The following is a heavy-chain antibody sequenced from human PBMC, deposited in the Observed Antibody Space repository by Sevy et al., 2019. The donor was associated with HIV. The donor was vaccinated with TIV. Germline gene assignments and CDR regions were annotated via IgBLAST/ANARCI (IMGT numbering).Heavy chain of an antibody. J-gene: IGHJ4*02. Sequence: GESLKISCKGSGYSFTSYWIGWVRQMPGKGLEWKGIIYPGDSDTRYSPSFQGQVTISADKSISTAYLQWSSLKASDTAMYYCARLGPDYHYVWGAQNYFDYWGQGTLVTVSS. CDR1: GYSFTSYW. V-gene: IGHV5-51*01. CDR2: IYPGDSDT. CDR3: ARLGPDYHYVWGAQNYFDY. D-gene: IGHD3-16*01.